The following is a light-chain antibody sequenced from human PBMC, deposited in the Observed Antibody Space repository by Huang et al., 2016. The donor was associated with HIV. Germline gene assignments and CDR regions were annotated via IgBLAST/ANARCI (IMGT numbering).Light chain of an antibody. J-gene: IGKJ2*01. V-gene: IGKV3-15*01. CDR3: QQYNNWPPSYT. Sequence: EIVMTQSPATLSVSPGERATLSCRASQSVRSNLAWYQQTPGQAPRLLIYGASTRATGIPARFIGSGSATEFTLTISSLQSEDFAVYYCQQYNNWPPSYTFGQGTKLEIK. CDR1: QSVRSN. CDR2: GAS.